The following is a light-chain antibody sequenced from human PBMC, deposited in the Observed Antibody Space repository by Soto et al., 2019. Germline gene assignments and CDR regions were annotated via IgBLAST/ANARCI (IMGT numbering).Light chain of an antibody. CDR3: QHRSNWPLT. CDR2: DAS. Sequence: EIVLTQSPATLSSSPGERATLSCRASQSISSYLGWYQQKPGQAPRLLIYDASNRATGIPARFSGSGSGTDFTLTISSLEPEDFAVYYCQHRSNWPLTFGGGTKVDIK. J-gene: IGKJ4*01. V-gene: IGKV3-11*01. CDR1: QSISSY.